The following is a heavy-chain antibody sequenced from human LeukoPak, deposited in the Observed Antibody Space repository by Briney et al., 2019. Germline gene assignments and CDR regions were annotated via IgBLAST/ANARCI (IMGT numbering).Heavy chain of an antibody. CDR3: ARVNRGYDY. D-gene: IGHD5-12*01. J-gene: IGHJ4*02. Sequence: GGSLRLSCAASGFPFSSFSMHWVRQAPGRGLEYVSAIDGGGHNTFYADSVRGRFTISRDNSKNSLYLQMGSLRPEDMAVYYCARVNRGYDYWGQGALITVSS. V-gene: IGHV3-64*02. CDR1: GFPFSSFS. CDR2: IDGGGHNT.